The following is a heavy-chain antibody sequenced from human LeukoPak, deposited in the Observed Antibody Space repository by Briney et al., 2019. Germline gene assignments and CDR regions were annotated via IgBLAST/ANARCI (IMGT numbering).Heavy chain of an antibody. D-gene: IGHD2-2*01. V-gene: IGHV3-48*02. Sequence: GGSLRLSCAASGFTVDSNYMSWVRQAPGKGLEWVSYISSSSSTIYYADSVKGRFTISRDNAKNSLYLQMNSLRDEDTAVYYCARGVYCSSTSCYAFDYWGQGTLVTVSS. CDR3: ARGVYCSSTSCYAFDY. J-gene: IGHJ4*02. CDR2: ISSSSSTI. CDR1: GFTVDSNY.